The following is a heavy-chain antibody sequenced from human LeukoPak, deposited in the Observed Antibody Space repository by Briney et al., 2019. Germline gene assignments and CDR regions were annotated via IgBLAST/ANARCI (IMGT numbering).Heavy chain of an antibody. CDR3: ARGRGTFDH. CDR2: INHSGST. J-gene: IGHJ4*02. Sequence: SETLSLTCAVYGGSFSGYYSSWIRQPPGKGLEWIGEINHSGSTNYNPSLKSRVTISVDTSKNQFSLKLSSVTAADTAVYYCARGRGTFDHWGQGTLVTVSS. V-gene: IGHV4-34*01. CDR1: GGSFSGYY.